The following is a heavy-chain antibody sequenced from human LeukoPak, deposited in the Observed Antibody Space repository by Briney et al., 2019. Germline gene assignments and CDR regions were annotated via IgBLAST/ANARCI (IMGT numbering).Heavy chain of an antibody. V-gene: IGHV3-7*01. CDR1: GFTFSSYW. D-gene: IGHD3-9*01. Sequence: PGGSLRLSCAASGFTFSSYWMSWVRQAPGKGLEWVANIKQDGSEKYYVDSVKGRFTISRDNAKNSLYLQMNSLRAEDTAVYYYASFTGPKYWYFDLWGRGTLVTVSS. CDR2: IKQDGSEK. CDR3: ASFTGPKYWYFDL. J-gene: IGHJ2*01.